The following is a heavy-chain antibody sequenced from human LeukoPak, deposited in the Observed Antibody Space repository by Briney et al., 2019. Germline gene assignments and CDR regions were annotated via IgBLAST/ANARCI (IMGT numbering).Heavy chain of an antibody. CDR2: IYYSGST. V-gene: IGHV4-59*01. Sequence: SETLSLTCTVSGGSISSYYWSWIRQPPGKGLEWIGYIYYSGSTNYNPSLKSRVTISVDTSKNQFSLKLSSVTAADTAVYYCARTSITMVRGVITPFFFDYWGQGTLVTVSS. CDR3: ARTSITMVRGVITPFFFDY. CDR1: GGSISSYY. J-gene: IGHJ4*02. D-gene: IGHD3-10*01.